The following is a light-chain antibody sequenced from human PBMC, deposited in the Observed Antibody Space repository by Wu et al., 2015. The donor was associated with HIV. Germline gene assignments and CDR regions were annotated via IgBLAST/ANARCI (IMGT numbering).Light chain of an antibody. CDR2: DTS. Sequence: EIVLAQSPATLSLSPGDGATLFCRASESVRPYIAWYQQKPGQAPRLLIYDTSNRATGVPARFTGSGSETDFTLNISSLEPGDSAVYYCQQYGSSPKTFGQGTKLEIK. CDR3: QQYGSSPKT. V-gene: IGKV3-11*01. J-gene: IGKJ2*01. CDR1: ESVRPY.